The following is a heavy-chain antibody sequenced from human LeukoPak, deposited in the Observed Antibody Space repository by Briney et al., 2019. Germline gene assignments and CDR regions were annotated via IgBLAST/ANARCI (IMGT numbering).Heavy chain of an antibody. CDR2: IRASGDRT. J-gene: IGHJ4*02. D-gene: IGHD2-15*01. CDR3: AVLAVPAVGY. V-gene: IGHV3-23*01. Sequence: GGSLRLSCAASGFTFSNYGMSWVRQAPGKGLEWVSTIRASGDRTYYAESVKGRFTMSGDKSKNTLYLQMSNLRAEDTAVYHCAVLAVPAVGYWGQGTLVIVSS. CDR1: GFTFSNYG.